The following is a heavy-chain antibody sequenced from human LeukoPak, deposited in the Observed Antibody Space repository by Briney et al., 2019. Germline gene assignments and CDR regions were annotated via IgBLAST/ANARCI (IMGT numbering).Heavy chain of an antibody. CDR2: ISSSSSYI. J-gene: IGHJ6*03. CDR1: GFTFSSYS. V-gene: IGHV3-21*01. CDR3: ARDRDWGYYYYMDV. D-gene: IGHD3/OR15-3a*01. Sequence: GGSLRLSCAASGFTFSSYSMNWVRQAPGKGLEWVSSISSSSSYIYYADSVKGRFTISRDNAKNSLYLQMNSLRAEDTAVYYCARDRDWGYYYYMDVWGKGTTVTVSS.